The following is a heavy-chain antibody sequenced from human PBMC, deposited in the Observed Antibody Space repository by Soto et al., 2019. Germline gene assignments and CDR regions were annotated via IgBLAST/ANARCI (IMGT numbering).Heavy chain of an antibody. J-gene: IGHJ4*02. Sequence: GGSLRLSCAASGFTFSSYGMHWVRQAPGKGLEWVAVISYDGSNKYYADSVKGRFTISRDNSKNTLYLQMNSLRTEDTAVYYCANMAGGIAAAGPNDMALIDYWGQGTLVTVSS. CDR1: GFTFSSYG. CDR3: ANMAGGIAAAGPNDMALIDY. CDR2: ISYDGSNK. D-gene: IGHD6-13*01. V-gene: IGHV3-30*18.